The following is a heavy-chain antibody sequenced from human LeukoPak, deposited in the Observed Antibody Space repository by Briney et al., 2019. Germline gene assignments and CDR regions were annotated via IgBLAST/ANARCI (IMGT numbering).Heavy chain of an antibody. V-gene: IGHV3-21*01. J-gene: IGHJ6*03. Sequence: PGGSLRLSCAVSGFTFSSHSMCWVRQAPGKGLEWVSPISSTSGYINYADSVKGRLTISRDNAKNSLYLQMSSLRAEDTAVYYCARVPDSYYYYYMDVWGKGTTVTVSS. CDR3: ARVPDSYYYYYMDV. D-gene: IGHD1-14*01. CDR2: ISSTSGYI. CDR1: GFTFSSHS.